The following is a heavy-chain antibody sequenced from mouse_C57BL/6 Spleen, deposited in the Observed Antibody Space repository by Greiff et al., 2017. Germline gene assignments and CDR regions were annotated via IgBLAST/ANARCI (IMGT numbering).Heavy chain of an antibody. CDR3: ARRDYYGSSRYFDV. CDR2: IDPSDSYT. D-gene: IGHD1-1*01. V-gene: IGHV1-69*01. CDR1: GYTFTSYW. Sequence: QVQLQQPGAELVMPGASVKLSCKASGYTFTSYWMHWVKQRPGQGLEWIGEIDPSDSYTKYNPKFKGKSTLTVDKSSSTAYMQLSSLTSEDSAVYYCARRDYYGSSRYFDVWGTGTTVTVSS. J-gene: IGHJ1*03.